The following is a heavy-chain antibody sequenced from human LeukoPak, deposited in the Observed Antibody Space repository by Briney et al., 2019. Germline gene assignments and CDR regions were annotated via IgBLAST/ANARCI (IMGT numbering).Heavy chain of an antibody. CDR3: ARLGGYSYGRFDY. CDR2: ISGDGTST. J-gene: IGHJ4*02. CDR1: GFSFEDYA. Sequence: GGSLRLSCAASGFSFEDYALHWVRQAPGKGLEWVSLISGDGTSTYYADSVRGRFTISRDNSKNTLYLQMNSLRAEDTAVYYCARLGGYSYGRFDYWGQGTLVTVSS. D-gene: IGHD5-18*01. V-gene: IGHV3-43*02.